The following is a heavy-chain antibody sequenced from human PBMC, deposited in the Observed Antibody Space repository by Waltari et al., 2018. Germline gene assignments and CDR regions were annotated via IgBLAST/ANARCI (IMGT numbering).Heavy chain of an antibody. D-gene: IGHD4-4*01. CDR3: AIAYSGEDYFDY. CDR2: IYHSGST. Sequence: QVQLQESGPGLVKPSETLSLTCAVSGYSISSGYYWGWIRQPPGKGLEWIGSIYHSGSTYYNPSLKSRVTISVDTSKNQFSLKLSSVTAADTAVYYCAIAYSGEDYFDYWGQGTLVTVSS. V-gene: IGHV4-38-2*01. CDR1: GYSISSGYY. J-gene: IGHJ4*02.